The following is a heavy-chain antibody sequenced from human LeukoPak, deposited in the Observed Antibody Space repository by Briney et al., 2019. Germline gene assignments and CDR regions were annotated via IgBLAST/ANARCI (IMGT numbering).Heavy chain of an antibody. CDR3: ASRFEWLSSFYY. CDR1: GFTFSNYA. Sequence: GGSLRLSCAASGFTFSNYAMHWVRQAPGKGLEWVALISHDGSSEYYGDSMKGRFTISRDNSRNTFYLQMNSLRAEDTAVYYCASRFEWLSSFYYWSQGTLVTVSS. D-gene: IGHD3-3*01. V-gene: IGHV3-30*03. CDR2: ISHDGSSE. J-gene: IGHJ4*02.